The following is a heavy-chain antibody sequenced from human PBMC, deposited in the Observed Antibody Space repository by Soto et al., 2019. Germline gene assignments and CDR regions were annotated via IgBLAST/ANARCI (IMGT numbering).Heavy chain of an antibody. D-gene: IGHD1-26*01. CDR2: ISYDGSNK. V-gene: IGHV3-30-3*01. J-gene: IGHJ6*02. CDR1: GFTFSSYA. Sequence: PGGSLRLSCAASGFTFSSYAMHWVRQAPGKGLEWVAVISYDGSNKYYADSVKGRFTIPRDNSKNTLYLQMNSLRAEDTAVYYCARDVESGSSQYYYYYYGMDVWGQGTTVTV. CDR3: ARDVESGSSQYYYYYYGMDV.